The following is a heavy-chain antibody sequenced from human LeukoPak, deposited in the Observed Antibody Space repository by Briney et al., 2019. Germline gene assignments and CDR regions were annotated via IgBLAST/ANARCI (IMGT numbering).Heavy chain of an antibody. CDR2: IYYSGST. CDR1: GGSISSSSYY. V-gene: IGHV4-39*07. CDR3: ARDGPYGFDP. J-gene: IGHJ5*02. Sequence: SETLSLTCTVSGGSISSSSYYWGWIRQPPGKGLEWIGSIYYSGSTYYNPSLKSRVTISVDTSKNQFSLKLSSVTAADTAVYYCARDGPYGFDPWGQGTLVTVSS. D-gene: IGHD4-17*01.